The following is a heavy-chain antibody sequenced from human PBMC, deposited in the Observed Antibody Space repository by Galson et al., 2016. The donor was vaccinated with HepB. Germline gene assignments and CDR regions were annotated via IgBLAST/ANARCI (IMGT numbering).Heavy chain of an antibody. CDR2: ISGDGGST. Sequence: SLRLSCAASGFTFGRYAMSWVRQAPGKGLEWVSAISGDGGSTYYAGSVQGRFTSSRDRSPNTLYLQMHSLRTDDTAVYYCARFTQEWLDRVYYFDYWGQGTLVTVSS. CDR3: ARFTQEWLDRVYYFDY. V-gene: IGHV3-23*01. J-gene: IGHJ4*02. D-gene: IGHD6-19*01. CDR1: GFTFGRYA.